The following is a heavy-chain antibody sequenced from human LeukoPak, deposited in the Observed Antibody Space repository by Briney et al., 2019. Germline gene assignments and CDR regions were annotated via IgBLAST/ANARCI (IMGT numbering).Heavy chain of an antibody. V-gene: IGHV4-38-2*02. CDR2: IYHSGST. CDR1: GNSINNGYY. D-gene: IGHD3-22*01. Sequence: PSETLSLTCAVSGNSINNGYYWGWIRQPPGKGLEWIASIYHSGSTYYNPSLKSRVTISVDTSKNQFSLKLTSVTAADTAVYYCARELDDKDFAYRGQGNLVTVSS. CDR3: ARELDDKDFAY. J-gene: IGHJ4*02.